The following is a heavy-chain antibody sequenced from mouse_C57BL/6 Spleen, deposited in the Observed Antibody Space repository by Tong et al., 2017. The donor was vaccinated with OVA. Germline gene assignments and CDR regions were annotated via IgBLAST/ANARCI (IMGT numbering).Heavy chain of an antibody. Sequence: EVQLQESGGGLVKPGGSLKLSCAASGFTFSSYAMSWVRQTPEKRLEWVATISDGGSYTYYPDNVKGRFTISRDNTKKTLYLQMSSLRSEDTALYYCARHPYDYDGYFDYWGQGTTLTVSS. CDR2: ISDGGSYT. J-gene: IGHJ2*01. D-gene: IGHD2-4*01. CDR3: ARHPYDYDGYFDY. CDR1: GFTFSSYA. V-gene: IGHV5-4*01.